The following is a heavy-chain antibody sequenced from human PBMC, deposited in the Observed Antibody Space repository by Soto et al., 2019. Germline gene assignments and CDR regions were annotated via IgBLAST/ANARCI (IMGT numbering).Heavy chain of an antibody. J-gene: IGHJ4*02. V-gene: IGHV3-30-3*01. D-gene: IGHD6-25*01. CDR3: ARDCVRFSSGLFNYFDY. CDR1: GFTFSSYA. Sequence: GGSLRLSCAASGFTFSSYAMHWVRQAPGKGLEWVAVISYDGSNKYYADSVKGRFTISRDNSKNTLYLQMNSLRAEDTAVYYCARDCVRFSSGLFNYFDYWGKGTLVTVSS. CDR2: ISYDGSNK.